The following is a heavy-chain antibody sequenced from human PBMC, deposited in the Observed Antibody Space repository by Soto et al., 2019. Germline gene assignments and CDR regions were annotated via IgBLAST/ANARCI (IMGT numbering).Heavy chain of an antibody. CDR1: GGSISSYY. Sequence: SETLSLTCTVSGGSISSYYWSWIRQPPGKGLEWIGYIYYSGSTNYNPSLKSRVTISVDTSKNQFSLKLSSVTAADTAVYYCARAWTYYYGSGIHFDYWGQGTLVTVSS. CDR3: ARAWTYYYGSGIHFDY. J-gene: IGHJ4*02. CDR2: IYYSGST. D-gene: IGHD3-10*01. V-gene: IGHV4-59*01.